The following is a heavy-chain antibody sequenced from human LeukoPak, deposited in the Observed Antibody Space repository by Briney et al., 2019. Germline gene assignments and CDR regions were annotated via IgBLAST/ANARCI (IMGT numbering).Heavy chain of an antibody. CDR1: GGSFSGYY. V-gene: IGHV4-34*01. D-gene: IGHD4-17*01. Sequence: PSETLSLTCAVYGGSFSGYYWGGFRHPPGRGLEGIGSIYYSGSTYYNPSLKSRVTISVDTSKNQFSLKLSSVTAADTAVYYCAREGNGDYRFDYWGQGTLVTVSS. J-gene: IGHJ4*02. CDR3: AREGNGDYRFDY. CDR2: IYYSGST.